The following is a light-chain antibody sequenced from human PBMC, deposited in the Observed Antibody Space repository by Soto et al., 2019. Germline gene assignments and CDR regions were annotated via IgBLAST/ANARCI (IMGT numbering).Light chain of an antibody. Sequence: QSVLTQPPSVSGAPGQRVTISCTGSSSNIGAGYDVHWYQQLPGTAPKLLIYGNSNRPSGVPDRFSGSKSGTSASLAITGLQAEDEADYYGQSSDSSLSVVFGGGTKLTVL. CDR2: GNS. V-gene: IGLV1-40*01. CDR1: SSNIGAGYD. J-gene: IGLJ2*01. CDR3: QSSDSSLSVV.